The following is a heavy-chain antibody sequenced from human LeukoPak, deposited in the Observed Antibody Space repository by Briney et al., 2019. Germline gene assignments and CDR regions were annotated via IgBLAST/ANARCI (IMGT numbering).Heavy chain of an antibody. CDR1: GFTFSSYG. CDR3: ARPRTLSVNSLYHGMDV. J-gene: IGHJ6*04. CDR2: ISYDGSNK. D-gene: IGHD4-17*01. Sequence: SGRSLRLSCAASGFTFSSYGMHWVRQAPGKGLEWVAVISYDGSNKYYADSVKGRFTISRDNSKNTLYLQMNSLRAEDTAVYYCARPRTLSVNSLYHGMDVWGKGTTVTVSS. V-gene: IGHV3-30*03.